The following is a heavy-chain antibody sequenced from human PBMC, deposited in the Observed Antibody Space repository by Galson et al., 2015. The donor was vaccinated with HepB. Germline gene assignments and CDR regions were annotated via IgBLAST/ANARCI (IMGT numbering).Heavy chain of an antibody. CDR2: IKSKTDGGTT. CDR3: TTERGDFWSGYLPPYYYYMDV. V-gene: IGHV3-15*07. CDR1: GFTFSNAW. J-gene: IGHJ6*03. D-gene: IGHD3-3*01. Sequence: SLRLSCAASGFTFSNAWMNWVRQAPGKGLEWVGRIKSKTDGGTTDYAAPVKGRFTISRDDSKNTLYLQVNSLKTEDTAVYYCTTERGDFWSGYLPPYYYYMDVWGKGTTVTVSS.